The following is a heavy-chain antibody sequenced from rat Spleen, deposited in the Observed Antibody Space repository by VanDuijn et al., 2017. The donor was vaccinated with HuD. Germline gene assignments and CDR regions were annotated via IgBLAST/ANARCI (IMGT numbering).Heavy chain of an antibody. D-gene: IGHD1-12*01. CDR2: ISYDGNIL. Sequence: EVQLVESGGGLVQPGRSLKLTCAASGFTFSHYGMAWVRQAPTKGLEWVAIISYDGNILYYRDSVKGRFTISRHNAKTTLYLHMTSLRSEDTATYYCTRGTYYRHWGQGVMVTVSS. CDR3: TRGTYYRH. V-gene: IGHV5-29*01. CDR1: GFTFSHYG. J-gene: IGHJ2*01.